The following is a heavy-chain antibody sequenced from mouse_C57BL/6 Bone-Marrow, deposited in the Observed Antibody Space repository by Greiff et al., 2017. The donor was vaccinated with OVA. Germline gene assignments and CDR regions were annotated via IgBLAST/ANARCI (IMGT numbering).Heavy chain of an antibody. CDR3: ARCSWMDY. CDR1: GFTFSDFY. V-gene: IGHV7-1*01. Sequence: EVKLVESGGGLVQSGRSLRLSCATSGFTFSDFYMEWVRQAPGKGLEWIAASRNKANDYTTEYSASVKGRFIVSRDTSQSILYLQMNALRAEDTAIYYCARCSWMDYWGQGTSVTVSS. CDR2: SRNKANDYTT. J-gene: IGHJ4*01.